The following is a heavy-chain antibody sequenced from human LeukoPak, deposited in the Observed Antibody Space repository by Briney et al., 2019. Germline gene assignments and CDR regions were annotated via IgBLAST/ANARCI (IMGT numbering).Heavy chain of an antibody. CDR2: ISYDGSNK. J-gene: IGHJ3*02. CDR1: GFTFSSYA. D-gene: IGHD2-2*01. Sequence: GGSLRLSCAASGFTFSSYAMHWVRQAPGKGLEWVAVISYDGSNKYYADSVKGRFTISRDNSKNTLYLQMNSLRAEDTAVYYCAKIRSTSCSNAFDIWGQGTMVTVSS. CDR3: AKIRSTSCSNAFDI. V-gene: IGHV3-30-3*02.